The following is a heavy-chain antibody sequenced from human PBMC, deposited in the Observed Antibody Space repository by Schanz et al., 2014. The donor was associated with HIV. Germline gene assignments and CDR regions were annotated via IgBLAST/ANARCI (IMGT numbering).Heavy chain of an antibody. J-gene: IGHJ4*02. V-gene: IGHV3-21*02. D-gene: IGHD6-6*01. CDR1: GFTLSSFT. CDR2: ISSSSSYT. Sequence: EVQLVESGGGLVKPGGSLRLSCATSGFTLSSFTMNWVRQAPGKGLEWVSSISSSSSYTYYADSVKGRFTISRDNSKNTLYLQMNSLRAEDTAVYYCAKDRYSSSYFDYWGQGTLVTVSS. CDR3: AKDRYSSSYFDY.